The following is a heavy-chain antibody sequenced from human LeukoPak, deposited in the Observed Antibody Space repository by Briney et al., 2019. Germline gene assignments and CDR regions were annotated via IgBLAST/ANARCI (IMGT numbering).Heavy chain of an antibody. V-gene: IGHV4-4*07. CDR3: ARESSITIFGVALDY. CDR2: IYTSGST. CDR1: GGSISSYY. D-gene: IGHD3-3*01. J-gene: IGHJ4*02. Sequence: SETLSLTCTVSGGSISSYYWSWIRQPAGKGLEWIGRIYTSGSTNYNPSLKSRVTMSVDTSKNQFSLKLSSVTAADTAVYYCARESSITIFGVALDYWGQGTLVTVSS.